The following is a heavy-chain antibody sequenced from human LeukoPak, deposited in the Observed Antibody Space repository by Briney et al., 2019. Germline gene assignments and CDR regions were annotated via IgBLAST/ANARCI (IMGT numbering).Heavy chain of an antibody. J-gene: IGHJ6*02. D-gene: IGHD3-9*01. CDR3: ARPYDILTRNYYYGMDV. CDR1: GFTFSSYG. CDR2: ISYDGSNK. Sequence: GRSLRLSRAASGFTFSSYGMHWVRQAPGKGLEWVAVISYDGSNKYYADSVKGRFTISRDNSKNTLYLQMNSLRAEDTAVYYCARPYDILTRNYYYGMDVWGQGTTVTVSS. V-gene: IGHV3-30*03.